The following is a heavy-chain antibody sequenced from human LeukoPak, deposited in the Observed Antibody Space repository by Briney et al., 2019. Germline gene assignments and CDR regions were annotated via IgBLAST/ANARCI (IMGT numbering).Heavy chain of an antibody. V-gene: IGHV5-51*01. J-gene: IGHJ6*02. CDR3: ARQIPRDYSNRSNRLYGMDV. CDR2: IYPGDSDT. Sequence: GESLKISCKGSGYSFTSYWIGWVRPMPGKGLEWMGIIYPGDSDTRYSPSFQGQVTISADKSISTAYLQWSSLKASDTAMYYCARQIPRDYSNRSNRLYGMDVWGQGTTVTVSS. CDR1: GYSFTSYW. D-gene: IGHD4-11*01.